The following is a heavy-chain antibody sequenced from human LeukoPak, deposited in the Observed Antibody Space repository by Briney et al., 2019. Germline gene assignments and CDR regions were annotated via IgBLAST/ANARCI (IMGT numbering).Heavy chain of an antibody. CDR2: IIPIFGTA. V-gene: IGHV1-69*06. Sequence: ASVTVSFKSSGGTFSSYAISWVRQAPGQGLEWMGGIIPIFGTANYAQKFQGRVTITADKSTSTAYMELSSLRSEDTAVYYCASDYGDYVSGYWGQGTLVTVSS. J-gene: IGHJ4*02. D-gene: IGHD4-17*01. CDR3: ASDYGDYVSGY. CDR1: GGTFSSYA.